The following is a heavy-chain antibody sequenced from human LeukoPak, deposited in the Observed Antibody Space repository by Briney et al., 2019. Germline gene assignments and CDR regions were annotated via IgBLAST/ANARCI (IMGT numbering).Heavy chain of an antibody. Sequence: PSDTLSLTCAVSGGSISPYYWSWIRQPRGRGLQWIGYIYYTGSTNYNPSLNSRVTISVDTSKNQFSLKLSSVTAADTAVYYCARGSGWRLDYWGQGNLVTVSS. V-gene: IGHV4-59*01. CDR2: IYYTGST. CDR3: ARGSGWRLDY. CDR1: GGSISPYY. J-gene: IGHJ4*02. D-gene: IGHD6-19*01.